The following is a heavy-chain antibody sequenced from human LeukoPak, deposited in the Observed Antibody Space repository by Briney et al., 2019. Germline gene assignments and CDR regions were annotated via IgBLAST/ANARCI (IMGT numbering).Heavy chain of an antibody. J-gene: IGHJ5*02. CDR2: IDKKDNFYAT. CDR3: TRDSGTYNWLDP. Sequence: GGSLRLSCAASGFTFSGSAIHWVRQSSGKGLEWVGHIDKKDNFYATASAASVTGRFTISRDDSKNTAYLQMNSLKTEDTALYYCTRDSGTYNWLDPWGQGTLVTVSS. CDR1: GFTFSGSA. V-gene: IGHV3-73*01. D-gene: IGHD1-26*01.